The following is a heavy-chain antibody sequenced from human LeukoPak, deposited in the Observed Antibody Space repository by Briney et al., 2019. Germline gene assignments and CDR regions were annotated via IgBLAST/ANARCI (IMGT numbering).Heavy chain of an antibody. CDR3: ARSPSGFRSTFVN. CDR2: IKYDGSEE. V-gene: IGHV3-7*03. CDR1: GFTSNENW. J-gene: IGHJ4*02. D-gene: IGHD3-9*01. Sequence: PGGSLRLSCVASGFTSNENWMSWVRQVPGKGLEWVANIKYDGSEEDYADSVKGRFTISRDNAKNSLYLHMKSLTAEDTAVYFCARSPSGFRSTFVNWGQGTLVSVSS.